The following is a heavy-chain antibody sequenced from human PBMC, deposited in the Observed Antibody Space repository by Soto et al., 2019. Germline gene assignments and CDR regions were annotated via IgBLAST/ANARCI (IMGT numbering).Heavy chain of an antibody. D-gene: IGHD3-22*01. CDR1: GYIFTSYG. CDR2: ISAFKGYT. J-gene: IGHJ4*02. CDR3: ARVDDYYDSSGHYFTFFNY. V-gene: IGHV1-18*01. Sequence: QVQLVQSGPEVKKPGASVKLSCKASGYIFTSYGIGWVRQAPGQGLEWMGWISAFKGYTKYPQRLQGRVTMTTDTPTSTAYMELRSLRSVDTAVYYCARVDDYYDSSGHYFTFFNYWGQGSLVTVSS.